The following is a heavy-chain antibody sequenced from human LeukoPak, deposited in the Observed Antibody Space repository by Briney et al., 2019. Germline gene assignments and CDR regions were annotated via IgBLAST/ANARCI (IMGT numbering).Heavy chain of an antibody. D-gene: IGHD3-10*01. CDR2: INHSGST. CDR3: ARGVRWFGVPTRNDYYYYYMDV. Sequence: SETLSLTCAVYGGSFSGYYWSWIRQPPGKGLEWIGEINHSGSTNYNPSLKSRVTISVDTSKNQFSLKLSSVTAADTAVYYCARGVRWFGVPTRNDYYYYYMDVWGKGTTVTVSS. CDR1: GGSFSGYY. J-gene: IGHJ6*03. V-gene: IGHV4-34*01.